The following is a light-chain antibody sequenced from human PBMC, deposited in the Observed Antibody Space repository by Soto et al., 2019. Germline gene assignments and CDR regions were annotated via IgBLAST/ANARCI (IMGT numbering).Light chain of an antibody. J-gene: IGKJ1*01. CDR3: QQYNSYQGT. CDR1: QSIDTY. V-gene: IGKV1-16*01. Sequence: DVRMTQSPSSLSASVGDRVTITCRASQSIDTYLNWYQQKPGKVPKXXIYAASSLQSGVPSRFSGSGSGTEFTLTISSLQPDDFATYYCQQYNSYQGTFGQGTKVDIK. CDR2: AAS.